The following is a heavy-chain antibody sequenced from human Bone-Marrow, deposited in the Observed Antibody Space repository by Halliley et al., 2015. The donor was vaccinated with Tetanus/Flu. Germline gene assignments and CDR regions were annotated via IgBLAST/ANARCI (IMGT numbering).Heavy chain of an antibody. CDR1: GFTLSSCG. D-gene: IGHD3-22*01. Sequence: SLRLSCAASGFTLSSCGMHWVRQTPGKGLEWVAVITYDGSEIHYADSVECRFTISRDTSSNSVYLQMNSLRAEETALYYCVKEQDSGYYRTSCYWGQGTLVSVSS. CDR2: ITYDGSEI. CDR3: VKEQDSGYYRTSCY. V-gene: IGHV3-30*18. J-gene: IGHJ4*02.